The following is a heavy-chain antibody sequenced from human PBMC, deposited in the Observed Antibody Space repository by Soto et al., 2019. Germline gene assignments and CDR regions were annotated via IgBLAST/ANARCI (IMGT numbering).Heavy chain of an antibody. V-gene: IGHV3-23*01. Sequence: LRLSCVASGFTFRNHAMTWVRQAPGKGLEWVSGISGSGTMKYYADSVRGHFTISRENAKNTLHLQMDNLRVEDTAVYYCARVLLAGYDFWSGMADYWGQGTLVTVSS. CDR3: ARVLLAGYDFWSGMADY. CDR1: GFTFRNHA. J-gene: IGHJ4*02. D-gene: IGHD3-3*01. CDR2: ISGSGTMK.